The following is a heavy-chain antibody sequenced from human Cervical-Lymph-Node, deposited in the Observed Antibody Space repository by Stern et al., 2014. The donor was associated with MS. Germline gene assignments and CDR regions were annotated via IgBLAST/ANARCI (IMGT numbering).Heavy chain of an antibody. J-gene: IGHJ6*02. CDR3: ARGPNRYYDILTGTYYDYYGMDV. Sequence: QVQLVQSGAEVKKPGASVKVSCKASGYTFTSYAMHWVRQAPGQRLEWMAWINAGNGKTKYSQKFQGRVTITRDTSASTAYMELSSLRSEDTAVYYCARGPNRYYDILTGTYYDYYGMDVWGQGTTVTVSS. V-gene: IGHV1-3*01. CDR2: INAGNGKT. D-gene: IGHD3-9*01. CDR1: GYTFTSYA.